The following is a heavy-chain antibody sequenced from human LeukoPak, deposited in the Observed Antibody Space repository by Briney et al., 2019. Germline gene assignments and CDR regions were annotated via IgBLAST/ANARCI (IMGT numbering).Heavy chain of an antibody. V-gene: IGHV1-2*02. CDR2: INTNSGGT. CDR3: ARVYVWGSGGDY. CDR1: GYTFTGYY. Sequence: ASVKVSCKASGYTFTGYYMHWVRQAPGQGLEWMGWINTNSGGTKYAKKFQGRVTMTRDTSISTDYMELSRLRSDDTAVYYCARVYVWGSGGDYWGQGTLVTVSS. D-gene: IGHD3-16*01. J-gene: IGHJ4*02.